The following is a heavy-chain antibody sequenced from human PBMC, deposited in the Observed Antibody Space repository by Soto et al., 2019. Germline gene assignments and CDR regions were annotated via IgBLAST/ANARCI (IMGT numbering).Heavy chain of an antibody. CDR1: GGSISSSNW. J-gene: IGHJ4*02. CDR2: IYHSGST. CDR3: ARENYYDSSGYYHFFDY. V-gene: IGHV4-4*02. Sequence: SETLSLTCAVSGGSISSSNWWSWVRQPPGKGLEWIGEIYHSGSTNYNPSLKSRVTISVDKSKNQFSLKLSSVTAADTAVYYCARENYYDSSGYYHFFDYWGQGTLVTVSS. D-gene: IGHD3-22*01.